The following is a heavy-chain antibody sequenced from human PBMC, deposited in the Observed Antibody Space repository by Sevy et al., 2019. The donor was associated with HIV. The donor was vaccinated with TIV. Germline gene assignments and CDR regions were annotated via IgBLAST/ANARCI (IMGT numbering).Heavy chain of an antibody. CDR1: GFTFSSYG. Sequence: GGSLRLSCAASGFTFSSYGMHWVRQAPGKGLEWVAVISYDGSNKYYADSVKGRFTISRDNSKNTLYLQMNSLRAEDTAVYYCAKDGGYYGSGSYLTSYLDYWGQGTLVTVSS. J-gene: IGHJ4*02. CDR2: ISYDGSNK. D-gene: IGHD3-10*01. V-gene: IGHV3-30*18. CDR3: AKDGGYYGSGSYLTSYLDY.